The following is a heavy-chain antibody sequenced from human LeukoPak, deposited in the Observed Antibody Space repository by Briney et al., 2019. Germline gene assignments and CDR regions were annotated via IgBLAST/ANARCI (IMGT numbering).Heavy chain of an antibody. D-gene: IGHD6-19*01. V-gene: IGHV4-59*01. CDR1: GGSITGYY. CDR2: IYYSGST. CDR3: ARGWSSGWYGN. J-gene: IGHJ4*02. Sequence: SETLSLTCTVSGGSITGYYWSWIRQPPGKGLEWIGYIYYSGSTNYNPSLKSRVTISVDTSKNQFSLKLSSVTAADTAVYYCARGWSSGWYGNWGQGTLVTVSS.